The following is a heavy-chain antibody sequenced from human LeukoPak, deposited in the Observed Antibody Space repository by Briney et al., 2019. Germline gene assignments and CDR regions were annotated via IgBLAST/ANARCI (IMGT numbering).Heavy chain of an antibody. V-gene: IGHV4-34*01. CDR3: ARYSSSSNLHAFDI. CDR1: GGSFSGYY. J-gene: IGHJ3*02. D-gene: IGHD6-6*01. CDR2: INHSGST. Sequence: SETLSLTCAVYGGSFSGYYWSWIRQPPGKGLEWIGEINHSGSTNYNPSLKSRVTISVDTSKNQFSLKLSSVTAADTAVYYCARYSSSSNLHAFDIWGQGTMVTVSS.